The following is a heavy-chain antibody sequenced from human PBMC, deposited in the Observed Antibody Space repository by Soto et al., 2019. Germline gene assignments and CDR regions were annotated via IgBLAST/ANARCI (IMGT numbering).Heavy chain of an antibody. CDR2: ISSSGDYT. Sequence: GSLRPSWAASGFTFSSYTLNWVRQAPGKGLDWVSSISSSGDYTYYADSMKGRVTISRDNAKNSLYLRVTSLRAEDTAFYYCARETGYTTTWTNWFDTWGQGTLVTVSS. D-gene: IGHD6-13*01. V-gene: IGHV3-21*01. CDR3: ARETGYTTTWTNWFDT. CDR1: GFTFSSYT. J-gene: IGHJ5*02.